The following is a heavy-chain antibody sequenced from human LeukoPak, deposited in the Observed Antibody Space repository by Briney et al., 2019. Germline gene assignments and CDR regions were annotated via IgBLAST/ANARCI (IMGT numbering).Heavy chain of an antibody. CDR3: GGRYFGWFSY. D-gene: IGHD3-9*01. CDR1: GFTFSNYA. V-gene: IGHV3-23*01. Sequence: GGSLRLSCAASGFTFSNYAMIWVRQAPGKGLEWVSTISGSANSTYYADSAKGRFTISRDNSKNTLYLQMNSLRAEDTAIYFCGGRYFGWFSYWGQGTLVTVSS. J-gene: IGHJ4*02. CDR2: ISGSANST.